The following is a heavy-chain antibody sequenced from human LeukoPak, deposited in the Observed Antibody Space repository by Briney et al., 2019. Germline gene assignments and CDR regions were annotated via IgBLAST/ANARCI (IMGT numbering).Heavy chain of an antibody. V-gene: IGHV3-23*01. CDR2: ITRADGT. D-gene: IGHD2-21*02. CDR1: GFTFSSYA. CDR3: AKDRETYCGGDCYSEIDY. J-gene: IGHJ4*02. Sequence: GGSLRLSCAASGFTFSSYAMSWVRQAPGKGLEWVSAITRADGTYYADSVKGRFTISRDNSKNTLYLQMNSLRAEDTAVYYCAKDRETYCGGDCYSEIDYWGQGTLVTVSS.